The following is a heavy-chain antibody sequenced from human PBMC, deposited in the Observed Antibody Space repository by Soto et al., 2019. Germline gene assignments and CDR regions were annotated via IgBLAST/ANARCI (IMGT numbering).Heavy chain of an antibody. CDR3: AKGRFDVVTISPFDH. D-gene: IGHD3-3*02. CDR2: ISYDGSEE. CDR1: GFAFSSFG. V-gene: IGHV3-30*18. J-gene: IGHJ4*01. Sequence: GGSLRLSCAASGFAFSSFGMHWVRQGPGKGLEWVAVISYDGSEESYAGSVKGRATVSRDNSKNTVYLQMNRLRGDDSAIYYCAKGRFDVVTISPFDHWGQGTLVTVSS.